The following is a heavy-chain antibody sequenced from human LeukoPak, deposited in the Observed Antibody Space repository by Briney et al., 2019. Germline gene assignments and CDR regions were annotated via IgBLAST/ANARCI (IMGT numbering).Heavy chain of an antibody. CDR1: GFTFSTYA. CDR3: AREDYYDSSGYWDAFDI. CDR2: ISGSGDST. D-gene: IGHD3-22*01. V-gene: IGHV3-23*01. Sequence: PGGSLRLSCAASGFTFSTYAVNWVRQAPGKGLEWVSTISGSGDSTYYADPVKGRFTISRDNSKDTLYLQMNSLRAEDTAVYYCAREDYYDSSGYWDAFDIWGQGTMVTVSS. J-gene: IGHJ3*02.